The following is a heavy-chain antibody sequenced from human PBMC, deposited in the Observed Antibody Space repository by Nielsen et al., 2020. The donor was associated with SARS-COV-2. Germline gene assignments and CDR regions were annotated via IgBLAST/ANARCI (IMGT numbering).Heavy chain of an antibody. CDR1: GVAVNSGKSS. CDR2: VYNGGS. D-gene: IGHD6-6*01. CDR3: ANLKRGRSSWFDVVLDH. J-gene: IGHJ4*02. Sequence: SETLSLTCTVSGVAVNSGKSSWTWIRQPPGKGLEWIAYVYNGGSDYNPSLRSRVTISRDTSTNQCSLRLSSVTAADTAVYYCANLKRGRSSWFDVVLDHWGQGILVTVSS. V-gene: IGHV4-61*01.